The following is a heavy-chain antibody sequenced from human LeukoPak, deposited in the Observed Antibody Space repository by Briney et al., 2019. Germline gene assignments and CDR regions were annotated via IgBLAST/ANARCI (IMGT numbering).Heavy chain of an antibody. Sequence: SGGSLRLSCAVSGFTFRTYWMHWVRQVPGEGLVWVSRINEDGRITNYADSVKGRFSISRDNAKNTLYLQMNSLRDEDTAVYYWGRDLGGRWGYWGQGTLVTVSS. CDR2: INEDGRIT. V-gene: IGHV3-74*01. J-gene: IGHJ4*02. D-gene: IGHD5-24*01. CDR3: GRDLGGRWGY. CDR1: GFTFRTYW.